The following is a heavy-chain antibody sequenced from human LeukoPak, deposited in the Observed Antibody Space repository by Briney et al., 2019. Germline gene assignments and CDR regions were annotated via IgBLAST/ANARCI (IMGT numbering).Heavy chain of an antibody. CDR2: ISDIGSI. D-gene: IGHD3-22*01. J-gene: IGHJ3*02. V-gene: IGHV4-59*12. Sequence: SETLSLTCTVSGGSISSYYWSWIRQPPGKGLEWIAYISDIGSINYNPSLKSRVTMSVDTSKNQFSLKLSSVTAADTAVYYCARDGGGWYYDSSGYRRDDAFDIWGQGTMVTVSS. CDR3: ARDGGGWYYDSSGYRRDDAFDI. CDR1: GGSISSYY.